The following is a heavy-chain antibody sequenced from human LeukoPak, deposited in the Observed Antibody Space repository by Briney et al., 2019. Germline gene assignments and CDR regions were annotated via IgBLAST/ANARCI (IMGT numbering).Heavy chain of an antibody. CDR1: GYSISSGYY. J-gene: IGHJ6*03. V-gene: IGHV4-38-2*02. CDR2: INHSGST. D-gene: IGHD1-26*01. Sequence: SETLSLTCTVSGYSISSGYYWGWIRQPPGKGLEWIGEINHSGSTNYNPSLKSRVTISVDTSKNQFSLKLSSVTAADTAVYYCARAPYRGRLKYYYMDVWGKGTTVTVSS. CDR3: ARAPYRGRLKYYYMDV.